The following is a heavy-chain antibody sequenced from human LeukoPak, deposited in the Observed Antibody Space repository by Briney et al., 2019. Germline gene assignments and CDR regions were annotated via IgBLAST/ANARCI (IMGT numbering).Heavy chain of an antibody. Sequence: SETLSLTCTVSGGSISSYYWSWIRQPPGKGLEWIGYIYYSGSTNYNPSLKSRVTISVDTSKNQSSLKLSSVTAADTAVYYCARMSKAIAVAGTIDYWGQGTLVTVSS. CDR1: GGSISSYY. V-gene: IGHV4-59*01. CDR3: ARMSKAIAVAGTIDY. D-gene: IGHD6-19*01. J-gene: IGHJ4*02. CDR2: IYYSGST.